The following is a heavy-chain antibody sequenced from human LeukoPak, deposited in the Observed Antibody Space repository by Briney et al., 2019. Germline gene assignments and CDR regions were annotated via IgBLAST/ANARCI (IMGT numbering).Heavy chain of an antibody. Sequence: SQTLSLTCTVSGGSISSGDYYWSWIRQPPGKGLEWIGYIYYSGSTNYNPSLKSRVTISVDTSKNQFSLKLSSVTAADTAVYYCARLPNDYGDFRSDWGQGTLVTVSS. J-gene: IGHJ4*02. CDR2: IYYSGST. D-gene: IGHD4-17*01. CDR3: ARLPNDYGDFRSD. CDR1: GGSISSGDYY. V-gene: IGHV4-30-4*08.